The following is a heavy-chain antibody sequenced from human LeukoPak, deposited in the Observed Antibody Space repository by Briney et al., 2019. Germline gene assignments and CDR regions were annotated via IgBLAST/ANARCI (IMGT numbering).Heavy chain of an antibody. J-gene: IGHJ4*02. CDR3: ARAPIVVVPAAITYYFDY. CDR1: GGSISSGDYY. D-gene: IGHD2-2*02. Sequence: SETLSLTCTVSGGSISSGDYYWSWIRQPPGKGLEWIGYIYYSGSTYYNPSLKSRVTISVDTSKNQFSLKLSSVTAADTAAYYCARAPIVVVPAAITYYFDYWGQGTLVTVSS. V-gene: IGHV4-30-4*08. CDR2: IYYSGST.